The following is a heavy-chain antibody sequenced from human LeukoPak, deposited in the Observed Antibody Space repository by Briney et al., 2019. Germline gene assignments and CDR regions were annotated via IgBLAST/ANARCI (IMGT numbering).Heavy chain of an antibody. Sequence: QPGGSLRLSCAASGFTLSNYWMSWVRQVPGKGLEWVSTISATGGSTYSADSMKGRFTISRDNSKNTLYLQVNSLRAEDTAVYYCAKEGGDYVFDYFDYWGQGTLVTVSS. CDR1: GFTLSNYW. CDR3: AKEGGDYVFDYFDY. J-gene: IGHJ4*02. CDR2: ISATGGST. D-gene: IGHD4-17*01. V-gene: IGHV3-23*01.